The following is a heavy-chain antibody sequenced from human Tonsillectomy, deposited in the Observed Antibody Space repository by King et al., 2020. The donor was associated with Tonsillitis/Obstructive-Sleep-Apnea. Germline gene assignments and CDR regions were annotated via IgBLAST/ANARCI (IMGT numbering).Heavy chain of an antibody. D-gene: IGHD3-3*01. Sequence: VQLVESGGGLVQPGGSLRLSCAASGFTFSSHWMHWVRQAPGKGLVWVSRINSDGSSTSYADSVKGRFTISRDNAKNTLYLQMNSLRAEDTAVYYCAGYPDTHNDFLSDFYTRYYYYGMDVWGQGTTVTVSS. J-gene: IGHJ6*02. V-gene: IGHV3-74*01. CDR1: GFTFSSHW. CDR2: INSDGSST. CDR3: AGYPDTHNDFLSDFYTRYYYYGMDV.